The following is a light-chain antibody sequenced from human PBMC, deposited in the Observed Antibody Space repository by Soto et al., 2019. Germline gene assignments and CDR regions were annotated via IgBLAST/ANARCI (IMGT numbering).Light chain of an antibody. J-gene: IGLJ1*01. CDR1: SSDVGGYNH. Sequence: QSVLTQPRSVSGSPGQSVTISCTGTSSDVGGYNHVSWYQQHPGKAPKLMIYDVSKRPSGVPDRFSGSKSGNTPSLTISGLQAEDEADYYCCSYAGSYTYVFGTGPKLTVL. CDR2: DVS. CDR3: CSYAGSYTYV. V-gene: IGLV2-11*01.